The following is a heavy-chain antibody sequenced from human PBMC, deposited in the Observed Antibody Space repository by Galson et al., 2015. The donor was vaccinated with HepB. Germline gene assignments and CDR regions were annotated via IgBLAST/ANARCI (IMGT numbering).Heavy chain of an antibody. V-gene: IGHV4-34*01. CDR1: GGSFSGYY. D-gene: IGHD5-18*01. Sequence: ETLSLTCAVYGGSFSGYYWSWIRQPPGKGLEWIGEINHSGSTNYNPSLKSRVTISVDTSKNQFSLKLSSVTAADTAVYYCARGATAMVYLYYYYGMDVWGQGTTVTVSS. CDR3: ARGATAMVYLYYYYGMDV. J-gene: IGHJ6*02. CDR2: INHSGST.